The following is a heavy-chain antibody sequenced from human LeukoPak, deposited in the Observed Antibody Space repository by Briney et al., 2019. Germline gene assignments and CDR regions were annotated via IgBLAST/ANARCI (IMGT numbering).Heavy chain of an antibody. CDR2: IKEDGSEK. V-gene: IGHV3-7*01. CDR1: GFSFSSHW. CDR3: ARLRPPFYFDN. J-gene: IGHJ4*02. D-gene: IGHD4-17*01. Sequence: GGSLRLSCAGSGFSFSSHWMSWVRQAPGKGLEWVANIKEDGSEKYYVDSVKGRFTISRDNAKNSLFLQVDSLRAEDSAVYYCARLRPPFYFDNWGQGSLVTVSS.